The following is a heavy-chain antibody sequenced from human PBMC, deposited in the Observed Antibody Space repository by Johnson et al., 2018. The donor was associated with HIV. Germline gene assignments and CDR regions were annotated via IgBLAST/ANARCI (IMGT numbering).Heavy chain of an antibody. CDR3: AKRGTTGGYCSGGSCYFAFDI. J-gene: IGHJ3*02. V-gene: IGHV3-23*04. CDR1: GFTFSSYA. D-gene: IGHD2-15*01. CDR2: ISGSGGST. Sequence: VQLVESGGGLVQPGGSLRLSCAASGFTFSSYAMSWVRQAPGKGLEWVSAISGSGGSTYYADSVKGRFTISRDNSKNTLYLQMNSLRAEDTAVYYCAKRGTTGGYCSGGSCYFAFDIWGQGTMVTVSS.